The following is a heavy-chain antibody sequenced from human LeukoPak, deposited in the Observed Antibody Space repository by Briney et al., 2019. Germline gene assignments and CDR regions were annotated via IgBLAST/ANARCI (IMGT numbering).Heavy chain of an antibody. V-gene: IGHV4-39*01. Sequence: PSETLSLTCTVSGDSISSISHYWGWIRQPPGKGLEWIGSIFYGGNIYYNPSLKNRVTISIDTSRNQFSLKLSSVTAADTAVYYCASPSHCTSDSCQKYFDYWGQGTLVTVSS. D-gene: IGHD2-2*01. J-gene: IGHJ4*02. CDR2: IFYGGNI. CDR3: ASPSHCTSDSCQKYFDY. CDR1: GDSISSISHY.